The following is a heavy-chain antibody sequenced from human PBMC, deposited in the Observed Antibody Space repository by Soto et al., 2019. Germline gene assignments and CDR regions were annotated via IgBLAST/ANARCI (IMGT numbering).Heavy chain of an antibody. V-gene: IGHV4-39*01. CDR3: ARHYDYVLDY. Sequence: PXETLSLTCTVSGGSISSSSYYWGWIRQPPGKGLEWIGSIYYSGSTYYNPSLKSRVTISVDTSKNQFSLKLSSVTAADTAVYYCARHYDYVLDYWGQGTLVTVSS. J-gene: IGHJ4*02. CDR1: GGSISSSSYY. CDR2: IYYSGST. D-gene: IGHD3-16*01.